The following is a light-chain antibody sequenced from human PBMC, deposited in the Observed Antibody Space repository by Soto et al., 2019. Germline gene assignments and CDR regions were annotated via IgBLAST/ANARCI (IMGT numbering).Light chain of an antibody. Sequence: DIQMTQSPSTLSASVGDRVTITCRASQSISSWVAWYQQRPGKAPKLLIYKASNLERGVPSRFSGSGSGTELTLTISSLHPYDFATYYCQQYYTYPWTFGPGTKGEI. J-gene: IGKJ1*01. CDR3: QQYYTYPWT. CDR2: KAS. V-gene: IGKV1-5*03. CDR1: QSISSW.